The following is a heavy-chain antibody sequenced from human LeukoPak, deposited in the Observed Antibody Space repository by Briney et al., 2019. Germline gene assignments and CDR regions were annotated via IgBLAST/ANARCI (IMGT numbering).Heavy chain of an antibody. Sequence: SETLSLTCTVSGGSISSYYWSWIRQPPGKGLEWIGYIYHSGSTYYNPSLKSRDTISVDRSKNQFSLKLSSVTAADTAVYYCARGRNYYGSGTYYYYYMDVWGKGTTVTVSS. CDR2: IYHSGST. CDR3: ARGRNYYGSGTYYYYYMDV. J-gene: IGHJ6*03. CDR1: GGSISSYY. V-gene: IGHV4-59*12. D-gene: IGHD3-10*01.